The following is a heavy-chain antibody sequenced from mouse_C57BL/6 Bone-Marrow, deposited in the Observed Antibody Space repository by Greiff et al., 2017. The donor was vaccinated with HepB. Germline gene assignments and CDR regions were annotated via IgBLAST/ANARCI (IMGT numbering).Heavy chain of an antibody. Sequence: QLKESGPELVKPGASVKISCKASGYSFTDYNMNWVKQSTGKSLEWIGVINPNYGTTSYNQKFKGKATLTVDQSSSTAYMQLNSLTSEDSAVYYCARAITTVPCALEYWGQGTSVTVSS. V-gene: IGHV1-39*01. J-gene: IGHJ4*01. CDR3: ARAITTVPCALEY. D-gene: IGHD1-1*01. CDR2: INPNYGTT. CDR1: GYSFTDYN.